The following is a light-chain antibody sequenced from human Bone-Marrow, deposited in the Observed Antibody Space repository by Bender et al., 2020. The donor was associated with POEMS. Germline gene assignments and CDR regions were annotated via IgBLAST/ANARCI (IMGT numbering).Light chain of an antibody. Sequence: QSALTQPRSVSGSPGQSVTISCTGSYSDVGAYDYVSWYQQHPDKAPKLMIFGVNQRPSGVPDRFSGSKSGNTASLTISGLQAEDEADYYCSSYAGSNNLVVFGGGTKLTVL. J-gene: IGLJ2*01. V-gene: IGLV2-11*01. CDR1: YSDVGAYDY. CDR2: GVN. CDR3: SSYAGSNNLVV.